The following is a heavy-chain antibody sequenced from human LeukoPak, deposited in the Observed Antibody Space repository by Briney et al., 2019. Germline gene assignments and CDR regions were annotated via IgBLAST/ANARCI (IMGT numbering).Heavy chain of an antibody. V-gene: IGHV4-34*01. CDR3: ARWDTSWYAFDI. J-gene: IGHJ3*02. D-gene: IGHD2-2*01. CDR1: GGSFSDYN. CDR2: IGHNGST. Sequence: SETLSLTCAVYGGSFSDYNWTWIRQPPGKGLEWIGEIGHNGSTNYNPSLEGRLTISVDSSKNQFSLKLASVTAADTAVYYCARWDTSWYAFDIWGQGTMVTVSS.